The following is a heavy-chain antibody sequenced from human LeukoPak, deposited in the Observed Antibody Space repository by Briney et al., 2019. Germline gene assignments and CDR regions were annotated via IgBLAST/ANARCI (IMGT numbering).Heavy chain of an antibody. CDR2: IIPIFGTA. D-gene: IGHD6-19*01. V-gene: IGHV1-69*06. CDR3: ARAGKQWPGYYYFDY. Sequence: ASVKVSCKASGGTFSSYAISWVRQAPGQGLEWMGGIIPIFGTANYAQKFQGSVTITADKSTSTAYMELSSLRSEDTAVYYCARAGKQWPGYYYFDYWGQGTLVTVSS. J-gene: IGHJ4*02. CDR1: GGTFSSYA.